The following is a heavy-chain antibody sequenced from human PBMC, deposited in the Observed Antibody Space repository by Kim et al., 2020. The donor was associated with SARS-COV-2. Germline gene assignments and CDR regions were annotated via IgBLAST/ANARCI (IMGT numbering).Heavy chain of an antibody. Sequence: ASVKVSCKASGYTFTSYGISWVRQAPGQGLEWMGWISAYNGNTNYAQKLQGRVTMTTDTSTSTAYMELRSLRSDDTAVYYCARVGGFGELFTRPEYYFDYWGQGTLVTVSS. CDR1: GYTFTSYG. V-gene: IGHV1-18*04. CDR2: ISAYNGNT. D-gene: IGHD3-10*01. CDR3: ARVGGFGELFTRPEYYFDY. J-gene: IGHJ4*02.